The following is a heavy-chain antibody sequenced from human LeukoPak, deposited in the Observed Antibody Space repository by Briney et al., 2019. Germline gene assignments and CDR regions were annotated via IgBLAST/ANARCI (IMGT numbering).Heavy chain of an antibody. V-gene: IGHV3-33*03. CDR1: GFTFTCYG. CDR2: IWYDGSHK. Sequence: GGSLRLSCAASGFTFTCYGMHWVRQAPGKGLEWVGMIWYDGSHKKYADSVEGRFSISRDTSRNTLYLQMNSLRADDTAVYYCARGIPLPATHPIDYWGQGSLVSVSS. CDR3: ARGIPLPATHPIDY. D-gene: IGHD5-12*01. J-gene: IGHJ4*02.